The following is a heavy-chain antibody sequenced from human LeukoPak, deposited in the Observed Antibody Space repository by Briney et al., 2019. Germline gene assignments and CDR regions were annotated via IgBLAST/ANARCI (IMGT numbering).Heavy chain of an antibody. CDR1: RYTFTSYY. V-gene: IGHV1-46*01. D-gene: IGHD2-8*02. J-gene: IGHJ4*02. CDR3: AREESGGYFDY. CDR2: INPSGDST. Sequence: ASVKVSCKASRYTFTSYYMHWVRQAPGQGLEWMGLINPSGDSTNYAQKFQGRVTMTRDTSTSTVYMELSSLRSEDTAVYYCAREESGGYFDYWGQGTLVTVSS.